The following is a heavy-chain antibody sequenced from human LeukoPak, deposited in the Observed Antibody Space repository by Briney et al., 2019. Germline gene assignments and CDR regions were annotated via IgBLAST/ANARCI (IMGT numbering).Heavy chain of an antibody. D-gene: IGHD3-10*01. V-gene: IGHV3-74*01. CDR2: ISNDGGNT. Sequence: GGSLRLSCAASGFTFSGYSMHWVRQAPGKGLMWVSHISNDGGNTNYADSVKGRFTISRDNAKNTLYLQMSSLRAEDTAVYYCARPYGSGTYGYWGQGTLVTVSS. J-gene: IGHJ4*02. CDR3: ARPYGSGTYGY. CDR1: GFTFSGYS.